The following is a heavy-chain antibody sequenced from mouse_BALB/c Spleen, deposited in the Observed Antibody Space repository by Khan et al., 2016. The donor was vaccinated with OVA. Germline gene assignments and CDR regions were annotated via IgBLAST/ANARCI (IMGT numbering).Heavy chain of an antibody. CDR2: ISTYSGIT. CDR1: GYTFTDYA. V-gene: IGHV1S137*01. Sequence: QVQLQQSGPELVRPGVSVMISCKGSGYTFTDYAVHWVKQSHAKSLEWIGVISTYSGITDYNQKFKGKATVTVDKSSSTAYMELARLTSEDSAIYYCARNIYYCTGDDAMDYWGQGTSVTVSS. CDR3: ARNIYYCTGDDAMDY. J-gene: IGHJ4*01. D-gene: IGHD2-1*01.